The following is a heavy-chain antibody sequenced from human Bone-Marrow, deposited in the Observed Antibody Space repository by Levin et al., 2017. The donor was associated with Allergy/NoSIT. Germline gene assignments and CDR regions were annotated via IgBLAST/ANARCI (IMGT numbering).Heavy chain of an antibody. Sequence: SETLSLTCTVSGGSISSSSYYWGWIRQPPGKGLEWIGSIYYSGSTYYNPSLKSRVTISVDTSKNQFSLKLSSVTAADTAVYYCARPLGIAAHAIDAFDIWGQGTMVTVSS. D-gene: IGHD6-13*01. V-gene: IGHV4-39*01. J-gene: IGHJ3*02. CDR3: ARPLGIAAHAIDAFDI. CDR2: IYYSGST. CDR1: GGSISSSSYY.